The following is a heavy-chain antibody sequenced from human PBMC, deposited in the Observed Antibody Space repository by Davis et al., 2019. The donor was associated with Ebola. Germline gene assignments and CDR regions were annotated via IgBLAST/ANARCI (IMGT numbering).Heavy chain of an antibody. CDR2: INHSGST. D-gene: IGHD3/OR15-3a*01. Sequence: PSETLSLTCTVSGGSISSYYWSWIRQPPGKGLEWIGEINHSGSTNYNPSLKSRVTISVDTSKNQFSLKLSSVTAADTAVYYCARAPVDYDAFDIWGQGTMVTVSS. V-gene: IGHV4-34*01. CDR1: GGSISSYY. CDR3: ARAPVDYDAFDI. J-gene: IGHJ3*02.